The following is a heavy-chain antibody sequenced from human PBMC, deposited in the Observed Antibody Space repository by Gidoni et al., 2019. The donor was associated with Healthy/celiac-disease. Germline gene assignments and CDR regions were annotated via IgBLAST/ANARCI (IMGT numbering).Heavy chain of an antibody. CDR3: ASIVVVPAAGYGMDV. CDR2: IYYSGST. CDR1: GGSISRSSYY. V-gene: IGHV4-39*01. D-gene: IGHD2-2*01. Sequence: QLQLQESGPGLVKPSETLSLTCTVSGGSISRSSYYWGWIRQPPGKGLEWCGSIYYSGSTYYNPSLKSRVTISVDTSKNQFSLKLSSVTAADTAVYYCASIVVVPAAGYGMDVWGQGTTVTVSS. J-gene: IGHJ6*02.